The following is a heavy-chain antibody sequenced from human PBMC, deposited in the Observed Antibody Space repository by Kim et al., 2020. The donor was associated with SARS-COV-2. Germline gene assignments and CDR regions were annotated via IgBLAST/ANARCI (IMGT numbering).Heavy chain of an antibody. CDR3: ARSRISMVRGVKGAFDI. V-gene: IGHV4-30-2*03. J-gene: IGHJ3*02. Sequence: RKRRVTISVDTSKNQVSLKLSSVTAADTAVYYCARSRISMVRGVKGAFDIWGQGTRVTVSS. D-gene: IGHD3-10*01.